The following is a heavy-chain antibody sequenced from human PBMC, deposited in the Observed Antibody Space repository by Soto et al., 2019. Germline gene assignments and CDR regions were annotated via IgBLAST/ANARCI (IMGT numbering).Heavy chain of an antibody. J-gene: IGHJ4*02. CDR1: GFTFSSYA. CDR3: ARVGGSGSYILDY. V-gene: IGHV3-64D*06. D-gene: IGHD3-10*01. CDR2: ISSNGGST. Sequence: GSLRLSCSASGFTFSSYAMHWVRQAPGKGLEYVSAISSNGGSTYYADSVKGRFTISRDNSKNTLYLQMSSLRAEDTAVYYCARVGGSGSYILDYWGQGTLVTVSS.